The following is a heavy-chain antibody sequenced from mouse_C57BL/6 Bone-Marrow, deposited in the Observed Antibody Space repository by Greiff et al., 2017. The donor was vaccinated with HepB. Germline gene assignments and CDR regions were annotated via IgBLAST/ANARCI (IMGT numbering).Heavy chain of an antibody. CDR2: IDPENGDT. V-gene: IGHV14-4*01. J-gene: IGHJ4*01. CDR1: GFNIKDDY. CDR3: TTPGYYFYAMDY. D-gene: IGHD2-3*01. Sequence: EVQGVESGAELVRPGASVKLSCTASGFNIKDDYMHWVKQRPEQGLEWIGWIDPENGDTEYASKFQGKATITADTSSNTAYLQLSSLTSEDTAVYYCTTPGYYFYAMDYWGQGTSVTVSS.